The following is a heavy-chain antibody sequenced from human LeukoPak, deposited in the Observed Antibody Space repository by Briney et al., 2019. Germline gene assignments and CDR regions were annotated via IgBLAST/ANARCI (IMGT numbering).Heavy chain of an antibody. CDR3: ARDSSTNDYGGITNWFDP. CDR1: GGTFSSYA. Sequence: VASVKVSCKASGGTFSSYAISWVRQAPGQGLEWMGGIIPIFGTANYAQKFQGGVTITADESTSTAYMELSSLRSEDTAVYYCARDSSTNDYGGITNWFDPWGQGTLVTVSS. V-gene: IGHV1-69*01. J-gene: IGHJ5*02. D-gene: IGHD4-23*01. CDR2: IIPIFGTA.